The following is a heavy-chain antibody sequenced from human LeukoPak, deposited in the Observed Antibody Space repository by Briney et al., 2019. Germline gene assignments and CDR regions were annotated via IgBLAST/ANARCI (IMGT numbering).Heavy chain of an antibody. J-gene: IGHJ4*02. CDR2: IYYSGST. V-gene: IGHV4-59*01. CDR3: ARGREDEYYGSGSYSLDY. D-gene: IGHD3-10*01. CDR1: GGSISSYY. Sequence: SETLSLTCTVSGGSISSYYWSWIRQPPGKGLEWIGYIYYSGSTNYNPPLKSRVTISVDTSKNQFSLKLSSVTAADTAVYYCARGREDEYYGSGSYSLDYWGQGTLVTVSS.